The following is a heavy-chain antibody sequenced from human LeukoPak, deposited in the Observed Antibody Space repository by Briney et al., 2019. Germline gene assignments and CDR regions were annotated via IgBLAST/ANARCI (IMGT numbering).Heavy chain of an antibody. CDR1: GGSISSSSYY. V-gene: IGHV4-39*01. CDR2: IYYSGST. D-gene: IGHD2-21*01. CDR3: ARVSWPYCGGDCYPGLWD. J-gene: IGHJ4*02. Sequence: SETLSLTCTASGGSISSSSYYWGWIRQPPGKGLEWIGSIYYSGSTYYNPSLKSRVTISVDTSKNQFSLKLSSVTAADTAVYYCARVSWPYCGGDCYPGLWDWGQGTLVTVSS.